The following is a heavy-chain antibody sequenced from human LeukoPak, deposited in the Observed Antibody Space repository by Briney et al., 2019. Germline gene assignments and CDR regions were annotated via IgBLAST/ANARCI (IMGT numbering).Heavy chain of an antibody. V-gene: IGHV3-23*01. D-gene: IGHD2-15*01. CDR3: ARGSSHHYYYMDV. CDR1: GFTFSSYW. CDR2: ISGSGGST. J-gene: IGHJ6*03. Sequence: GGSLRLSCAASGFTFSSYWMSWVRQAPGKGLEWVSGISGSGGSTYYADSVKGRFTISRDNSKNTLYLQMNSLRSEDTAVYYCARGSSHHYYYMDVWGKGTTVTVSS.